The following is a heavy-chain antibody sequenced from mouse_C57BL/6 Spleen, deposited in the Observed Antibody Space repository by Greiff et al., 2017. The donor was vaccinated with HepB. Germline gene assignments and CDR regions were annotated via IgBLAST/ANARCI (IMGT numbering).Heavy chain of an antibody. Sequence: EVQLQQSGPELVKPGASVKISCKASGYSFTGYYMNWVKQSPEKSLEWIGEINPSTGGTTYNQKFKAKATLTVDKSSSTAYMQLKSLTSEDSAVYYCARTYGPHAMDYWGQGTSVTVSS. V-gene: IGHV1-42*01. D-gene: IGHD1-1*02. CDR1: GYSFTGYY. CDR3: ARTYGPHAMDY. J-gene: IGHJ4*01. CDR2: INPSTGGT.